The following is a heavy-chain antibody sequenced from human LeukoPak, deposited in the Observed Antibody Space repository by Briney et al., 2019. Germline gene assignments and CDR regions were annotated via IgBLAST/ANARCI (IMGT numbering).Heavy chain of an antibody. CDR1: GVTVGNNY. D-gene: IGHD3-22*01. V-gene: IGHV3-66*02. CDR2: IYSGGYT. J-gene: IGHJ4*02. Sequence: PGGSLRLTCAASGVTVGNNYMSWVRQPPGKGLEWISVIYSGGYTSYEDSVKGRFTISRDNSKNTLYLQMSSLRAEDTAVFYCAREPHSSGYYYSFDYWGQGTLVTVSS. CDR3: AREPHSSGYYYSFDY.